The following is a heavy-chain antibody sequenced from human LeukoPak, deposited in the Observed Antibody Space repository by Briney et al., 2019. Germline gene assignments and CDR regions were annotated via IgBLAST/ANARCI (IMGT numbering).Heavy chain of an antibody. CDR1: GYTFSNYG. V-gene: IGHV1-18*01. D-gene: IGHD1-7*01. CDR2: ISGYNGDT. CDR3: ATLSGGQVSGTSSPARKRRMLSPPTAVPSGPTYYYYMDV. Sequence: ASLKLSRKASGYTFSNYGISWVRQAPGQGLEWISWISGYNGDTNYAQSFQGRVTMTRDTSTSTAFLHLRSLRSDDTAVYYCATLSGGQVSGTSSPARKRRMLSPPTAVPSGPTYYYYMDVWGKGTTVTVSS. J-gene: IGHJ6*03.